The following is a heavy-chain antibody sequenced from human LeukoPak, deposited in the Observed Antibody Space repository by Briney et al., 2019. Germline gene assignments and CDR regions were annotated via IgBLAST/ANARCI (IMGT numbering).Heavy chain of an antibody. J-gene: IGHJ4*02. Sequence: PGGSLRLSCAASGFTLSSYAMHWVRQAPGKGLEWVSDISGSGGSTFYADPVKGRFTISRDNSKNTLCLQMNSLRADDTAVYYCAKSHSGTYYSLDHWGQGTLVTVSS. CDR1: GFTLSSYA. D-gene: IGHD1-26*01. CDR3: AKSHSGTYYSLDH. V-gene: IGHV3-23*01. CDR2: ISGSGGST.